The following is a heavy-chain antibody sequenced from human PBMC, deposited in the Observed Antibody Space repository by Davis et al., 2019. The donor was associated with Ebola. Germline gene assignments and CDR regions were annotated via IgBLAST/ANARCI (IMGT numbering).Heavy chain of an antibody. J-gene: IGHJ4*02. CDR3: ARGGDLAGGFDY. V-gene: IGHV4-30-2*01. CDR2: IYHSGST. CDR1: GGSISSGGYS. D-gene: IGHD3-10*01. Sequence: PSETLSLTCAVSGGSISSGGYSWSWIRQPPGKGLEWIGYIYHSGSTYYNPSLKSRVTISVDTSKNQFSLKLSSVTAADTAVYYCARGGDLAGGFDYWGQGTLVTVSS.